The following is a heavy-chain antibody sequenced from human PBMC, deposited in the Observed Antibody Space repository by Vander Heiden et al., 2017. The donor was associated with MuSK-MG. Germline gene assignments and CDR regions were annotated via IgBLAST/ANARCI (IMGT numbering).Heavy chain of an antibody. J-gene: IGHJ4*02. V-gene: IGHV3-7*01. CDR2: IHTDGSAK. CDR1: GFTFSHYW. CDR3: AKNEGFHVWGY. D-gene: IGHD3-16*01. Sequence: EVQLVESGGGLVQPVGSLPLSCASSGFTFSHYWMDWLRKDPGKGLEWVATIHTDGSAKAYVDAVKGRFTISRDNADNSRSLQMNDLRAEDTAVYYCAKNEGFHVWGYGGQGALVTVSS.